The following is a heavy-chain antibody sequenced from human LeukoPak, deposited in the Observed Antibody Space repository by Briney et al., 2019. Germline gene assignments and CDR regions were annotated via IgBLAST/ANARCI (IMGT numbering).Heavy chain of an antibody. CDR1: GFQFSLFA. J-gene: IGHJ4*02. V-gene: IGHV3-66*01. Sequence: PGGSLRLSCAASGFQFSLFAMSWVRQAPGKGLEWLSVIHRGGNTYYADSVKGRFTISRDSSKNTVFLQMDSLRAEDTAVYYCARDPGYGLGVDYGDYWGQGTLVTVSS. CDR3: ARDPGYGLGVDYGDY. CDR2: IHRGGNT. D-gene: IGHD3-10*01.